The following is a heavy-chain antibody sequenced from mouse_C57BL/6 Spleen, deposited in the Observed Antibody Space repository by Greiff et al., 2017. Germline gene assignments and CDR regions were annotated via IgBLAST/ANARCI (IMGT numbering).Heavy chain of an antibody. J-gene: IGHJ2*01. Sequence: VQLQQSGAELVKPGASVKLSCKASGYTFTSYWMQWVKQRPGQGLEWIGEIDPSDSFTNYNQKFKGKATLTVDTSSSTAYMQLSSLTSEDSAVYYCARGNWDDDYWGQGTTLTVSS. V-gene: IGHV1-50*01. D-gene: IGHD4-1*01. CDR2: IDPSDSFT. CDR3: ARGNWDDDY. CDR1: GYTFTSYW.